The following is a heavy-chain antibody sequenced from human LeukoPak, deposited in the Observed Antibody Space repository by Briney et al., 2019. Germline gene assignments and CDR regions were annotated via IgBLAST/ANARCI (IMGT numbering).Heavy chain of an antibody. Sequence: PGGSLRLSCAASGFTFSCSAMHWVRQASGKGLEWVGRIRSKANSYATAYAASVKGRFTISRDDSKNTAYLQMNSLKTEDTAVYYCTVGVFRRSPDYWGQGTLVTVSS. J-gene: IGHJ4*02. CDR1: GFTFSCSA. V-gene: IGHV3-73*01. D-gene: IGHD3-10*01. CDR3: TVGVFRRSPDY. CDR2: IRSKANSYAT.